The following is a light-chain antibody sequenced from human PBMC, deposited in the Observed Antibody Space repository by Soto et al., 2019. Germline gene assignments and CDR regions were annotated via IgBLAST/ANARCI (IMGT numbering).Light chain of an antibody. CDR3: QQYGSPPWT. V-gene: IGKV3-20*01. CDR1: QSASSRH. Sequence: ELVLTPSPGTLPLSPGERATLSCRASQSASSRHLGWYQQKPGQAPRLLIHSASSWATGIPDRFSGSGSGTDFTLTISSLEPEDFATYYCQQYGSPPWTFGQGTKVDIK. CDR2: SAS. J-gene: IGKJ1*01.